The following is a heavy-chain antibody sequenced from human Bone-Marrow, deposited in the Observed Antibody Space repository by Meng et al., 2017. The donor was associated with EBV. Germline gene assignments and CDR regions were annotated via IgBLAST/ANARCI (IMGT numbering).Heavy chain of an antibody. CDR2: IYFSGST. CDR1: GASISTSNYY. J-gene: IGHJ4*02. D-gene: IGHD5-18*01. CDR3: ARGGDTAMMTPFLLD. Sequence: LWLQESCPRPVKPSETLSLTCTVSGASISTSNYYGGWIRQPPEKGLEWIGSIYFSGSTYYNPSLKSRITISVDTSKNQFSLKLNSVTAADTAVYYCARGGDTAMMTPFLLDWGQGTLVTVSS. V-gene: IGHV4-39*07.